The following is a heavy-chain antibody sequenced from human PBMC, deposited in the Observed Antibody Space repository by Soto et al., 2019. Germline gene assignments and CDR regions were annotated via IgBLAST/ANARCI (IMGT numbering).Heavy chain of an antibody. J-gene: IGHJ4*02. CDR1: GGSISSYY. Sequence: SETLSLTCTVSGGSISSYYWSWIRQPPGKGLEWIGYIYYSGSTNYNPSLKSRVTISIDTSKNQFSLKLSSVTAADTAVYYCARDKITGLFDYWGQGTLVTVSS. CDR3: ARDKITGLFDY. V-gene: IGHV4-59*01. CDR2: IYYSGST. D-gene: IGHD2-8*02.